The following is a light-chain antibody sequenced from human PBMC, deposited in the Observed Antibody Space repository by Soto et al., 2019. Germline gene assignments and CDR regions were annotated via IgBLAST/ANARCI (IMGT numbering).Light chain of an antibody. Sequence: SLLTQPASLSGSPGQSITISCPGNSRDVGGYNYVSWYQQHPGKAPQLMIYDFNNRPPGGSNPFSGSQSGNTASLAHSWLQAEDEADYYCSSYTSSSILVFGTGTKVTVL. CDR2: DFN. V-gene: IGLV2-14*01. J-gene: IGLJ1*01. CDR3: SSYTSSSILV. CDR1: SRDVGGYNY.